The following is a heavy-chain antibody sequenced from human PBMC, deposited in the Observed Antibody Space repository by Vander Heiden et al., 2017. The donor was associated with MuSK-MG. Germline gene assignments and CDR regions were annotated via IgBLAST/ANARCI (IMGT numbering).Heavy chain of an antibody. D-gene: IGHD3-10*01. J-gene: IGHJ4*02. CDR1: GFTFDDSA. Sequence: EVQLVESGGGLVLPGRFRRLPCPVPGFTFDDSALRWVRQTPVKGLEWVSAISWNSGSIGYADAVKGRFTTSRDNAKNSLYLQMDSLRPEDTALYYCAKGAPGEWLLEGVLDDWGQGTLVTVSS. CDR3: AKGAPGEWLLEGVLDD. V-gene: IGHV3-9*01. CDR2: ISWNSGSI.